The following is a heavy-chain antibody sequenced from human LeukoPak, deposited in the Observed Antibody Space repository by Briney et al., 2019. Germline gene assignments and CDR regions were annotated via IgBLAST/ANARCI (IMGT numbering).Heavy chain of an antibody. D-gene: IGHD3-10*01. CDR2: IYTSGST. CDR3: ARDAGGSGSYYSRLDY. CDR1: GGSISSYY. J-gene: IGHJ4*02. V-gene: IGHV4-4*07. Sequence: SETLSLTCSVSGGSISSYYWSWIRQPAGKGLEWIGRIYTSGSTNYNPSLKSRVSMSVDTSKNQFSLKLNSMTAADTAVYYCARDAGGSGSYYSRLDYWGQGTLVTVSS.